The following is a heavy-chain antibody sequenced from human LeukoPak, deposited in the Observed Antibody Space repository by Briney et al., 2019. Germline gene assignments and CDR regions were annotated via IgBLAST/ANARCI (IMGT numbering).Heavy chain of an antibody. CDR3: ARVPSCSGGSCYHQDFDY. CDR1: GYTFTSYA. V-gene: IGHV7-4-1*02. J-gene: IGHJ4*02. Sequence: ASVKVSCKASGYTFTSYAMNWVRQAPGQGLEWMGWINTNTGNPTYAQGFTGRFVLSLDTSVSTAYLQISSLKAEDTAVYYCARVPSCSGGSCYHQDFDYWGQGTLVTVSS. D-gene: IGHD2-15*01. CDR2: INTNTGNP.